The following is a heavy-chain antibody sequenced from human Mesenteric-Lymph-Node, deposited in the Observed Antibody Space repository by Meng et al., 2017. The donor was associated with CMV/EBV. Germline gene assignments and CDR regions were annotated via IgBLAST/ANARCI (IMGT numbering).Heavy chain of an antibody. J-gene: IGHJ5*02. D-gene: IGHD1-26*01. Sequence: SETLSLTCIVSGVSISSSSYYWGWIRQPPGKGLEWVASIYSSGSSYYNPSLKSRVTISVDTSKNQFSLKLTSVTAADTAVYYCARGGSYHNWFDPWGQGTLVTVSS. CDR2: IYSSGSS. CDR1: GVSISSSSYY. V-gene: IGHV4-39*07. CDR3: ARGGSYHNWFDP.